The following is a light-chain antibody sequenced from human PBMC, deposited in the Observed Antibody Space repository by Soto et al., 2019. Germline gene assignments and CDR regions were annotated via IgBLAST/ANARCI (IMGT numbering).Light chain of an antibody. V-gene: IGKV1-5*03. CDR1: QNVGNW. CDR3: QQYDTYRT. Sequence: DIQMTQSPSTLSASVGDIATITCRASQNVGNWLAWYQQKPGKAPKLLIYRASSLERGVPSRFSGSGSGTQFTLTITSLQPDDFATYYCQQYDTYRTFGQGTKVEI. CDR2: RAS. J-gene: IGKJ1*01.